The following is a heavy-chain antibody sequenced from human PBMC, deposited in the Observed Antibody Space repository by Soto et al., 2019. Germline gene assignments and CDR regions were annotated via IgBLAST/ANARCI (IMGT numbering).Heavy chain of an antibody. D-gene: IGHD1-26*01. CDR3: ARVKEWELLFDY. CDR1: GGSISSYY. V-gene: IGHV4-59*01. J-gene: IGHJ4*02. Sequence: LVPLSLTSPVAGGSISSYYWSWIRQPPGKGLEWIGYIYYSGSTNYNPSLKSRVTISVDTSKNQFSLKLSSVTAADTAVYYCARVKEWELLFDYWGQGTLVTVSS. CDR2: IYYSGST.